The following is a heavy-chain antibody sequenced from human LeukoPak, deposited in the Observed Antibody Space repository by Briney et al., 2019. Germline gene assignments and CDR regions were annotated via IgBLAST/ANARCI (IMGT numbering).Heavy chain of an antibody. V-gene: IGHV3-30*04. D-gene: IGHD3-9*01. CDR3: ARGARYFGLQVRLRKSQRFDY. CDR1: GFTFRSYA. J-gene: IGHJ4*02. Sequence: GRSLRLSCAAWGFTFRSYALHWVRQAPGKGLEGVADISFDGSNKYYADSVKGRFTISRDNSKNTMYLQMNSVRAEDTAVYYCARGARYFGLQVRLRKSQRFDYWGQGTLVTVSS. CDR2: ISFDGSNK.